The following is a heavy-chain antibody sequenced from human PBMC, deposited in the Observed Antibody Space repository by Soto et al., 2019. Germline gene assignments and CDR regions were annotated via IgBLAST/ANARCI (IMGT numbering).Heavy chain of an antibody. V-gene: IGHV4-4*07. Sequence: SETLSLTCTVAGGSISSYYWSWIREPAGKGLEWIGRIYTSGSTNYNPSLKSRVTMSVDTSKNQFSLKLSSVTAADTAVYYCAREAYGSGSYYSQDWFDPWGQGTLVTVSS. J-gene: IGHJ5*02. CDR2: IYTSGST. D-gene: IGHD3-10*01. CDR3: AREAYGSGSYYSQDWFDP. CDR1: GGSISSYY.